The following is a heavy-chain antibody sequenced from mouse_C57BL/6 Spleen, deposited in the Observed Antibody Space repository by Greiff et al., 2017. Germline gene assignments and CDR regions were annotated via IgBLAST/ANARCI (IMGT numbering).Heavy chain of an antibody. Sequence: EVKLMESGGDLVKPGGSLKLSCAASGFTFSSYGMSWVRQTPDTRLEWVATISSGGSYTYYTDSVKGRFTISRDNARNTLYLQMSSLKSADTAMYCCARHDYDGSHFDYWGQGTTLTVSS. V-gene: IGHV5-6*01. J-gene: IGHJ2*01. CDR2: ISSGGSYT. CDR3: ARHDYDGSHFDY. D-gene: IGHD2-3*01. CDR1: GFTFSSYG.